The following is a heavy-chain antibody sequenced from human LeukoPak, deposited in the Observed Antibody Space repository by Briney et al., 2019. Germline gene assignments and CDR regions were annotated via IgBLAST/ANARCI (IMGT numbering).Heavy chain of an antibody. D-gene: IGHD1-1*01. V-gene: IGHV4-39*07. CDR3: ARPVPSRLGWFDP. J-gene: IGHJ5*02. Sequence: PSETLSLTCTVSGGSISSNSYYWGWIRQPPGKGLEWIGSIYHSGSTYYNPSLKSRVTISVDTSKNQFSLKLSSVTAADTAVYYCARPVPSRLGWFDPWGQGTLVTVSS. CDR1: GGSISSNSYY. CDR2: IYHSGST.